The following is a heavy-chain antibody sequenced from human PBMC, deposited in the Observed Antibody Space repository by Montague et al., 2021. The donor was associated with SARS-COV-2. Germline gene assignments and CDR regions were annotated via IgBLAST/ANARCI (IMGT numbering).Heavy chain of an antibody. CDR1: GVSFSGYY. CDR3: ASDVGKGFSGYETEGGFDY. Sequence: SETLSLTCAVYGVSFSGYYWSWIRQAPGKGLEWIGEINHSGRTNYNPSLKSRVTISVDTSKNQFSLKLTSVTAADTAVYWCASDVGKGFSGYETEGGFDYWGQGTLVSVSS. CDR2: INHSGRT. J-gene: IGHJ4*02. D-gene: IGHD5-12*01. V-gene: IGHV4-34*01.